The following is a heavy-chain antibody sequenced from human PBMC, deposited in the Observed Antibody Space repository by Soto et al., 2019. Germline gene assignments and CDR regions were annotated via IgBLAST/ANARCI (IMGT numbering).Heavy chain of an antibody. D-gene: IGHD2-15*01. Sequence: EVQLLESGGGLVQPGGSLRLSCAASGFTFSVYAMSWVRQVPGKGLEWVSTISESGGSAYYADSVKGRFTISRDNSKNTLYLQMNSLRAEDTAVYYCARPYGGKIGDALALWGQGTMVTVSS. V-gene: IGHV3-23*01. CDR2: ISESGGSA. J-gene: IGHJ3*01. CDR1: GFTFSVYA. CDR3: ARPYGGKIGDALAL.